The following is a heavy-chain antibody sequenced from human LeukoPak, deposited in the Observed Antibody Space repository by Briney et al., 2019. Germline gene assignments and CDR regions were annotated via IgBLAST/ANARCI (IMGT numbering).Heavy chain of an antibody. D-gene: IGHD3-9*01. CDR1: GYSFTSYW. V-gene: IGHV5-51*01. CDR2: IYPDDSDT. CDR3: ARSYYDILTGYYSYYFDY. Sequence: GESLKISCKGSGYSFTSYWIGWVRQMPGKGLEWMGIIYPDDSDTRYSPSFQGQVTISADKSISTAYLQWSSLKASDTAMYYCARSYYDILTGYYSYYFDYWGQGTLVTVSS. J-gene: IGHJ4*02.